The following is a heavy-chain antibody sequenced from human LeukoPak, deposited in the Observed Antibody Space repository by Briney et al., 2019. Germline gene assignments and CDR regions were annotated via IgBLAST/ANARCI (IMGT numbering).Heavy chain of an antibody. Sequence: SETLSLTCTVSGGSMSSYYWSWIRQPAGKGLERIGRIYTSGSTNYNPSLKSRVTMSVDTSKNQFSLKLSSVTAADTAVYYCARDNTHLFGYSSGWYQIFDYWGQGTLVTVSS. CDR1: GGSMSSYY. CDR2: IYTSGST. V-gene: IGHV4-4*07. D-gene: IGHD6-19*01. J-gene: IGHJ4*02. CDR3: ARDNTHLFGYSSGWYQIFDY.